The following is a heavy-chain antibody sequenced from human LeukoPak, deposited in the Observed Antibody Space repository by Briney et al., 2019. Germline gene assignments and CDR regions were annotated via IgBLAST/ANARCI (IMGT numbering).Heavy chain of an antibody. CDR2: IYYSGST. V-gene: IGHV4-30-4*01. D-gene: IGHD2-15*01. J-gene: IGHJ6*02. CDR3: AREPTARYCSGGSCYKPNYYYYGMDV. CDR1: GGSISSYY. Sequence: SETLSLTCTVSGGSISSYYWSWIRQPPGKGLEWIGYIYYSGSTYYNPSLKSRVTISVDTSKNQFSLKLSSVTAADTAVYYCAREPTARYCSGGSCYKPNYYYYGMDVWGQGTTVTVSS.